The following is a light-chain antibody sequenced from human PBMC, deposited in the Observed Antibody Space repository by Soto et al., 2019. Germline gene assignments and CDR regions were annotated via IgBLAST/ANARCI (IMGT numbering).Light chain of an antibody. V-gene: IGLV2-14*03. J-gene: IGLJ1*01. CDR3: SSYTTSNTRQIV. CDR2: DVS. Sequence: SVLTQPPPPSGSPGQSNTLSCTRTSRDVGGYNYVSWYQHHPGKAPKLIIYDVSNRPSGVSIRFSASKSDNTASLTISGLQPEDEADYHCSSYTTSNTRQIVFGTGTKVTVL. CDR1: SRDVGGYNY.